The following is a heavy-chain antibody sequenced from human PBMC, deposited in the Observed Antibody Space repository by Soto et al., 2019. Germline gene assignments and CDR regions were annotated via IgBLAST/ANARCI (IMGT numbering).Heavy chain of an antibody. J-gene: IGHJ6*02. D-gene: IGHD2-2*02. CDR3: ARDIVVVPAAIPPGPPYYGMDV. Sequence: ASVKVSCKASGYTFTGYYMHWLRQAPGQGLEWMGWINPNSGGTNYAQKFQGWVTMTRDTSISTAYMGLSRLRSDDTAVYYCARDIVVVPAAIPPGPPYYGMDVWGQGTTVTVSS. CDR2: INPNSGGT. V-gene: IGHV1-2*04. CDR1: GYTFTGYY.